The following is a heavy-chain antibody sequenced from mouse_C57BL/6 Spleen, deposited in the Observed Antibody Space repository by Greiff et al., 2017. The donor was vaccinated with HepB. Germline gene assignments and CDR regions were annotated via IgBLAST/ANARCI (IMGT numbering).Heavy chain of an antibody. CDR2: IDPETGGT. CDR3: TRRVRQLRPYYFDY. V-gene: IGHV1-15*01. J-gene: IGHJ2*01. Sequence: QVQLKQSGAELVRPGASVTLSCKASGYTFTDYEMHWVKQTPVHGLEWIGAIDPETGGTAYNQKFKGKAILTADKSSSTAYMELRSLTSEDSAVYYCTRRVRQLRPYYFDYWGQGTTLTVSS. CDR1: GYTFTDYE. D-gene: IGHD3-2*02.